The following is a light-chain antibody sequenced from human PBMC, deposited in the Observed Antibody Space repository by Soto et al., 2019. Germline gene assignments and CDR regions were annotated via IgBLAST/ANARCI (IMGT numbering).Light chain of an antibody. CDR2: AAS. J-gene: IGKJ4*01. Sequence: AIQMTQSPSSLSASVGDRVTITCRASQGIKNDLGWYQQKPGKAPKLLIYAASSLQSGVPSRFSGSGSGTDFTLTISSLQPDDFATYYCQQYDDYPLTFGGGTKVDIK. CDR1: QGIKND. CDR3: QQYDDYPLT. V-gene: IGKV1-6*01.